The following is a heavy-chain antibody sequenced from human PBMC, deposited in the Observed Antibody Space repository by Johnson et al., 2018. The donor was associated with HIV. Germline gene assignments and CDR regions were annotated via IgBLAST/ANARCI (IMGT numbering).Heavy chain of an antibody. CDR2: INSGGST. D-gene: IGHD3-9*01. Sequence: VQLVESGGGVVRPGGSLRLSCTASGFTFDDYAMSWVRQAPGKGLEWVSGINSGGSTYYADSVKGRFTISRDNAKNSLYLQMNSLRAEDTAVYYCARWGPYDILTGYDAFDIWGQGTMVTVSS. V-gene: IGHV3-20*04. J-gene: IGHJ3*02. CDR3: ARWGPYDILTGYDAFDI. CDR1: GFTFDDYA.